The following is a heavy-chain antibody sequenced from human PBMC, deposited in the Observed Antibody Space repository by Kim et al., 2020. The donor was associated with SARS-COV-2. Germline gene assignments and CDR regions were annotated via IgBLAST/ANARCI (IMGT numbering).Heavy chain of an antibody. J-gene: IGHJ4*02. CDR2: T. CDR3: ARGQLYYFDY. V-gene: IGHV4-31*02. Sequence: TYSTPSLKRRVTISVDTSKNQFSLRLSSVTAADTAVYYCARGQLYYFDYWGQGTLVTISS. D-gene: IGHD5-18*01.